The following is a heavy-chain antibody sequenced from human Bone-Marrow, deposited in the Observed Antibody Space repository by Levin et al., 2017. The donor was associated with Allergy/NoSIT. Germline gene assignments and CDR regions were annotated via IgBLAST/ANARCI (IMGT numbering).Heavy chain of an antibody. D-gene: IGHD6-19*01. V-gene: IGHV3-23*01. CDR2: INGGGHIT. Sequence: GESLKISCAASGFTFSIYGMTWVRQAPGKGLEWVSGINGGGHITYYADSVQGRFIISRDNSKNTLYLQMNSLRAEDTAIYYCANLGPLEDRRGWVYSLDIWGQGTRVTVSS. J-gene: IGHJ3*02. CDR3: ANLGPLEDRRGWVYSLDI. CDR1: GFTFSIYG.